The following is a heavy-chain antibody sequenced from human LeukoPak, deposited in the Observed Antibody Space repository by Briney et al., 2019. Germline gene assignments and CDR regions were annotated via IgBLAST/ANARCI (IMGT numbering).Heavy chain of an antibody. CDR2: IWYDGSNK. CDR3: AKEGTYYDFWSGYYTRGYYFDY. V-gene: IGHV3-33*06. J-gene: IGHJ4*02. D-gene: IGHD3-3*01. Sequence: GRSLRLSCAASGFTFSSYGMHWVRQAPGKGLEWVAVIWYDGSNKYYADSVKGRFTISRDNSKNTLYLQMSSLRAEDTAVYYCAKEGTYYDFWSGYYTRGYYFDYWGRGTLVTVSS. CDR1: GFTFSSYG.